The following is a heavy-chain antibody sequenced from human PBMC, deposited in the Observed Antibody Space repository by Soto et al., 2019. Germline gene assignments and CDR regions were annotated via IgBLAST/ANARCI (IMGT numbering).Heavy chain of an antibody. V-gene: IGHV4-59*01. J-gene: IGHJ5*02. CDR3: ARDGKVSGSATHWFDP. CDR2: IFYSGST. Sequence: LETLSLTCTVAGGSISNYYWSWIRQPPGKGLEWIGCIFYSGSTNYSPSLRSRVTISVDTSKNQFSLELSSVTAADTAVYYCARDGKVSGSATHWFDPWGQGTLVTVSS. D-gene: IGHD1-26*01. CDR1: GGSISNYY.